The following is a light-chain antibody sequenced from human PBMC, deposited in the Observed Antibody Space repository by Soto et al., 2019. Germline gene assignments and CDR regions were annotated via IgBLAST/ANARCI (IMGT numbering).Light chain of an antibody. CDR1: QSISSR. CDR2: MGS. CDR3: QQYSSYIT. J-gene: IGKJ5*01. Sequence: DIQMTQSPSTLSASVGDRVTITCRASQSISSRLAWYQEKPGKAPELLIYMGSTLEGGVPSRFSGSGSGTEFTLTISSLQPDDFATYYCQQYSSYITFGQGTRLEIK. V-gene: IGKV1-5*03.